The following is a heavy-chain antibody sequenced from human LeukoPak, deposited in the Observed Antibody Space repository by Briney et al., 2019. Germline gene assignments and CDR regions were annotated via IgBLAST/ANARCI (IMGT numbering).Heavy chain of an antibody. V-gene: IGHV3-48*01. D-gene: IGHD3-22*01. Sequence: GGSLRLSCAASGFIFSTYSMNWVRQAPGKGLEWVSRISSSSSTIYYADSVKGRFTISRDNAKNSLYLQMNSLRAEDTAVYYCAREGSYYDSSGYYGSFDYWGQGTLVTASS. J-gene: IGHJ4*02. CDR2: ISSSSSTI. CDR3: AREGSYYDSSGYYGSFDY. CDR1: GFIFSTYS.